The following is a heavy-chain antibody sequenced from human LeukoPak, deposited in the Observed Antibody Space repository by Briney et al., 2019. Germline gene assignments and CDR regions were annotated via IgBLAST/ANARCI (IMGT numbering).Heavy chain of an antibody. D-gene: IGHD6-19*01. J-gene: IGHJ4*02. CDR2: ISGSGGST. Sequence: GRSLRLSCAASGFTFSSYAMSWVRQAPGKGLEWVSAISGSGGSTYYADSVKGRFTISRDNSKNTLYLQMNSLRAEDTALYYCAKDMGRSGWYDFDYWGQGTLVTVSS. V-gene: IGHV3-23*01. CDR1: GFTFSSYA. CDR3: AKDMGRSGWYDFDY.